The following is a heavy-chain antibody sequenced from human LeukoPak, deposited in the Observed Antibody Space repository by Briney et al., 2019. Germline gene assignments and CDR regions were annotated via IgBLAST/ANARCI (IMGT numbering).Heavy chain of an antibody. D-gene: IGHD2-2*02. J-gene: IGHJ5*02. CDR2: ISGSGGST. CDR3: AKGGCSSTSCYSILSGWLDP. V-gene: IGHV3-23*01. CDR1: GFTFSSYA. Sequence: GGSLRLSCAASGFTFSSYAMSWVRQAPGKGLEWVSAISGSGGSTYYADSVKGRFTISRDNSKNTLYLQMNSLRAEDTAVYYCAKGGCSSTSCYSILSGWLDPWGQGTLVTVSS.